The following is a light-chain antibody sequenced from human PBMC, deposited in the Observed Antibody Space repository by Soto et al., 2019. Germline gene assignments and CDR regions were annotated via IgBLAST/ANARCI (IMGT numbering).Light chain of an antibody. J-gene: IGLJ1*01. CDR1: SSDVGSYTL. Sequence: QSVLTQPASVSGSPRQSITISCTGSSSDVGSYTLVSWYQQHPGKVPKLMIYEVSKRPSGVSVRFSGSRSGNTASLTISGLQAEDEADYFCWSYAGSFTYVFGTGTKVTVL. V-gene: IGLV2-23*02. CDR2: EVS. CDR3: WSYAGSFTYV.